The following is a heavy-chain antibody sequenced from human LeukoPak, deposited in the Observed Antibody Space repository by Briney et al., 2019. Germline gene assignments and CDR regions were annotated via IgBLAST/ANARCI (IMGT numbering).Heavy chain of an antibody. CDR3: ARDGDTVLTRGYYYYMDV. CDR2: ISSSSSYI. V-gene: IGHV3-21*01. D-gene: IGHD4-23*01. J-gene: IGHJ6*03. Sequence: GGSLRLSCAASGFTFSSYTMNWVRQAPGKGLEWVSSISSSSSYIYYVASVKGRFTISRDNAKKSLYLQMNSLRAEDTALYYCARDGDTVLTRGYYYYMDVWGKGTTVTVSS. CDR1: GFTFSSYT.